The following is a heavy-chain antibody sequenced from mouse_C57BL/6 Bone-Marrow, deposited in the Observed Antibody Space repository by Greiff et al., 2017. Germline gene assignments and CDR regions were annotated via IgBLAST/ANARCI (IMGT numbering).Heavy chain of an antibody. D-gene: IGHD1-1*01. CDR2: IDPENGDT. CDR3: TTVVHY. Sequence: EVKLMESGAELVRPGASVKLSCTASGFNIKDDYMHWVKQRPEQGLEWIGWIDPENGDTEYASQFQGKATITADTSSNTAYLQLSSLTSEDTAVYYCTTVVHYWGQGTTLTVSS. J-gene: IGHJ2*01. V-gene: IGHV14-4*01. CDR1: GFNIKDDY.